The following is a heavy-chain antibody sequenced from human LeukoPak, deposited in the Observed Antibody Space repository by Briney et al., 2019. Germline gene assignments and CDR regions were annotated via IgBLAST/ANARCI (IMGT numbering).Heavy chain of an antibody. Sequence: PSETLSLTCSVYGGSFNGYYWNWIRQPPGKGLEWIGEINHLGSTNYNPSLKSRVTISLDTSKNQLSLKVNSVTAADTAVYFCVADSGGYSFDAFDIWGQGTMVTVSS. CDR3: VADSGGYSFDAFDI. CDR1: GGSFNGYY. V-gene: IGHV4-34*01. CDR2: INHLGST. D-gene: IGHD3-22*01. J-gene: IGHJ3*02.